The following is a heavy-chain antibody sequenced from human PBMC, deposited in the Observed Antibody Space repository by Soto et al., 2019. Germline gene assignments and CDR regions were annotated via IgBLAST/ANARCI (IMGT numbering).Heavy chain of an antibody. CDR3: ASVGTLYSGYDNWFDP. J-gene: IGHJ5*02. CDR2: ISYDGSNK. CDR1: GFTFSSYA. Sequence: GGSLRLSCAASGFTFSSYAMHWVRQAPGKGLEWMAVISYDGSNKYYADSVKGRFTISRDNSKNTLYLQMNSLRAEDTAVYYCASVGTLYSGYDNWFDPWGQGTLVTVSS. V-gene: IGHV3-30-3*01. D-gene: IGHD5-12*01.